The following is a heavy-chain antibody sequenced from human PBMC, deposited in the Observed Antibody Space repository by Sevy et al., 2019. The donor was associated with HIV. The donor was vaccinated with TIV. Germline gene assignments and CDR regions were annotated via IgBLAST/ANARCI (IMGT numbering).Heavy chain of an antibody. V-gene: IGHV1-2*02. CDR3: ARVWYVYVWPLFDF. CDR1: GYTFTGFY. J-gene: IGHJ4*02. Sequence: ASVKVSCKASGYTFTGFYIHWVRQAPGQGLEWMGWINSNSGDTNYAQKFQGRVTMTRDTSISTAFMELSRLRSDDTAVYYCARVWYVYVWPLFDFWGQGTLVTVSS. CDR2: INSNSGDT. D-gene: IGHD3-16*01.